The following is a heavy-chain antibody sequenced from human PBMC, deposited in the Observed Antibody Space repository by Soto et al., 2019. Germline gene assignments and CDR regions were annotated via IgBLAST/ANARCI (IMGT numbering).Heavy chain of an antibody. Sequence: GASVKVSGKASGCTFPDYYLHWVRQAPGQGLEWMGWINPNSGGTRYAQKFQGRVTMTRDTSISTAYMELSRLRSDDTAIYYCARPYSSSSLFYFHHWGQGTLVTVSS. D-gene: IGHD6-6*01. V-gene: IGHV1-2*02. J-gene: IGHJ1*01. CDR1: GCTFPDYY. CDR3: ARPYSSSSLFYFHH. CDR2: INPNSGGT.